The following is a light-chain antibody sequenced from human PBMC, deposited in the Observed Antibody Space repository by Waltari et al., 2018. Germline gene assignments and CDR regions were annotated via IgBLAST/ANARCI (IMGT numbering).Light chain of an antibody. CDR1: QDISSY. CDR2: DVS. CDR3: QQYEDVPYT. V-gene: IGKV1-33*01. J-gene: IGKJ2*01. Sequence: DIQMTQSPSSLSASVGDRVTITCQASQDISSYLNWYQQRPGKAPKLLFYDVSNLESGVPSRFSGGGSGTDFSFTISSLQSEDIATYYCQQYEDVPYTFGQGTKLMIK.